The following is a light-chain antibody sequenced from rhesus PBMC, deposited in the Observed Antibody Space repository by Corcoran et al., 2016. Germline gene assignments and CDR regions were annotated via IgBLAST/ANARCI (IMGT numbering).Light chain of an antibody. CDR3: QKYSSRPWT. CDR1: QGISSL. CDR2: KAS. V-gene: IGKV1-22*01. J-gene: IGKJ1*01. Sequence: DIQMTQSPSSLSASVGDTVTITFRASQGISSLLAWYQQKPGKAPKLLIYKASSLQSGVPSRFSGSGTGTDFTLTINSLQSEDFATYYCQKYSSRPWTFGQGTKVEIK.